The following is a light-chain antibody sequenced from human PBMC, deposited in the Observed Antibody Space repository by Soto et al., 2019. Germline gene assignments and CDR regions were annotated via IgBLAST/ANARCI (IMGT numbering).Light chain of an antibody. CDR3: QEDYSTPWT. V-gene: IGKV4-1*01. Sequence: DIVMTQSPDSLAVSLGARATINCKSSQSVLYSSNNKNYLTWYQQTPGQPPKLLIYWASTRESGVPDRFSGSGSGTDFTLTNSSLQAEDGAVYYCQEDYSTPWTFGQGTKVEIK. CDR1: QSVLYSSNNKNY. CDR2: WAS. J-gene: IGKJ1*01.